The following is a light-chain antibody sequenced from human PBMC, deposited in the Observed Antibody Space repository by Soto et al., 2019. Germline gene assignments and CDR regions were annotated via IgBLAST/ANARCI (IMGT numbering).Light chain of an antibody. CDR2: KES. J-gene: IGKJ1*01. CDR3: QHYNSYSEA. CDR1: QTISSW. Sequence: DIHMTQSPSTLPASVGDTVAITCRASQTISSWLAWYQQKPGKAPKILIYKESTLKSGVPSRFSGSGSGTELNLTTSRLQPDDFATYYCQHYNSYSEACGQGTKVDIK. V-gene: IGKV1-5*03.